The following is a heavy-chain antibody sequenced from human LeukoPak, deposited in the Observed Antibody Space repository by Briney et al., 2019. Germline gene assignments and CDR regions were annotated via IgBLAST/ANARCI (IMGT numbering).Heavy chain of an antibody. Sequence: PGGSLRLSCAASGFTFSSYSMNWVRQAPGKGLEWVSYISSSSSTIYYADSVKGRFTTSRDNAKNSLYLQMNSLRAEDTAVYYCARGPEEVYYYYYMDVWGKGTTVTVSS. V-gene: IGHV3-48*04. CDR1: GFTFSSYS. CDR3: ARGPEEVYYYYYMDV. J-gene: IGHJ6*03. CDR2: ISSSSSTI.